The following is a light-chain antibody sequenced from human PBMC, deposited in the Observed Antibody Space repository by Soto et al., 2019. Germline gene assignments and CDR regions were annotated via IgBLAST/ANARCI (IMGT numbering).Light chain of an antibody. V-gene: IGKV1D-12*01. CDR2: AAS. J-gene: IGKJ5*01. CDR1: QDIGTW. CDR3: QQATSFPIT. Sequence: DIQMTQSPSSVSASLGDRVTITCRASQDIGTWLAWYQQKPGQAPKLLISAASSLQSGVPLRFSGSGYGTDFTLTISSLEPEDFATYYCQQATSFPITFGQGTRLETK.